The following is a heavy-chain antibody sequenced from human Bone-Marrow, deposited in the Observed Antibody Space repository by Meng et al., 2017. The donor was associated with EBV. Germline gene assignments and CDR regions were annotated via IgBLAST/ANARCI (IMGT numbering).Heavy chain of an antibody. CDR2: LIPMSGAP. J-gene: IGHJ4*02. D-gene: IGHD3-10*01. Sequence: QVPLVPSVAEVKKPGSSVKVSCKTSGGPFSSDAISWVRHPPGQGLVWLGGLIPMSGAPYYAQNFQGRVTITADESTSTHYMELSNLRSEDTAMYYCASESGRGFTPNYWGQGTLVTVSS. CDR1: GGPFSSDA. V-gene: IGHV1-69*01. CDR3: ASESGRGFTPNY.